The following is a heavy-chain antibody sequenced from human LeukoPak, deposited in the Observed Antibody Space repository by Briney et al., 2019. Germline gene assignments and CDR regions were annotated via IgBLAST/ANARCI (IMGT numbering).Heavy chain of an antibody. CDR3: ARDDRGLGSGPPHDY. V-gene: IGHV3-30*03. CDR1: EFTFRDYG. CDR2: ISHYDGNYK. Sequence: GGSLRLSCEASEFTFRDYGMHWVRQAPGKGLEWVAVISHYDGNYKDYVDSVRGRFTISRDNSKNTLYLHMNSLRAEDTAVYYCARDDRGLGSGPPHDYWGQGTLVTVSS. D-gene: IGHD3-10*01. J-gene: IGHJ4*02.